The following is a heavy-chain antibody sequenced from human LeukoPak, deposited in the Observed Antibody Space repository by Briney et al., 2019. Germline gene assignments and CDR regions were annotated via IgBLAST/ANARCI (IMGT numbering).Heavy chain of an antibody. Sequence: ASETLSLSCAVSGGSISSTTSYWGWIRQPPGKGLEWIGRIYYSGSTFYNPSLKSRVTISVDTSKNQLSLRLSSVTAADTAVYYCARHGSTDYFDYWGQGTLVTVSS. V-gene: IGHV4-39*01. CDR2: IYYSGST. CDR3: ARHGSTDYFDY. CDR1: GGSISSTTSY. D-gene: IGHD2-2*03. J-gene: IGHJ4*02.